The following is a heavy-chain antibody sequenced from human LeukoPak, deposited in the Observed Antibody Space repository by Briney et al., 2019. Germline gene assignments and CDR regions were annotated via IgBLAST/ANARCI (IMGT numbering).Heavy chain of an antibody. D-gene: IGHD3-22*01. CDR2: ISGSGGST. J-gene: IGHJ3*02. CDR1: GFTFSSYA. CDR3: AKDPATGYYDSSGYNDAFDI. Sequence: GGSLRLSCAASGFTFSSYAMSWVRQAPGKGLEWVSAISGSGGSTYYADSVKGRFTISRDNSKNTLYLQMNSLRAEDTAVYYCAKDPATGYYDSSGYNDAFDIWGQGTMVTVSS. V-gene: IGHV3-23*01.